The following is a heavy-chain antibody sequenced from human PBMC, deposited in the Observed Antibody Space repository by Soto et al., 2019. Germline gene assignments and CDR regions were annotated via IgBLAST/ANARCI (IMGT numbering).Heavy chain of an antibody. D-gene: IGHD3-22*01. CDR3: ARDLFDYYDSSGTPSLLDY. Sequence: GGSLRLSCAASGFTFSSYGMHWVRQAPGKGLEWVAVIWYDGSNKYYADSVKGRFTISRDNSKNTLYLQMNSLRAEDTAVYYCARDLFDYYDSSGTPSLLDYWGQGTLVTVSS. J-gene: IGHJ4*02. CDR2: IWYDGSNK. V-gene: IGHV3-33*01. CDR1: GFTFSSYG.